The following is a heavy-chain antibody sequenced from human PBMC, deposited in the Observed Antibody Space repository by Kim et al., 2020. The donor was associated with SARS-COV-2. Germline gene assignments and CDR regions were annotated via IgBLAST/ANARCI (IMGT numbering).Heavy chain of an antibody. Sequence: SETLSLTCAVSGGSISSSNWWSWVRQPPGKGLEWIGEIYHSGSTNYNPSLKSRVTISVDKSKNQFSLKLSSVTAADTAVYYCASQMVVVAATGAFDIWGQGTMVTVSS. CDR1: GGSISSSNW. J-gene: IGHJ3*02. CDR3: ASQMVVVAATGAFDI. V-gene: IGHV4-4*02. D-gene: IGHD2-15*01. CDR2: IYHSGST.